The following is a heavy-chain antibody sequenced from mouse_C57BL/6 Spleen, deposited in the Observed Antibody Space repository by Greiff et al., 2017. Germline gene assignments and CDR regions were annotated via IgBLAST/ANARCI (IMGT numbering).Heavy chain of an antibody. D-gene: IGHD2-2*01. V-gene: IGHV1-15*01. Sequence: VQLQQSGAELVRPGASVTLSCKASGYTFTDYEMHWVKQTPVHGLEWIGAIDPETGGTAYNQKFKGKAILTTDKSSSTAYLELRSLTSEDSAVYYCTMVTLDYWGQGTTLTVSS. CDR1: GYTFTDYE. J-gene: IGHJ2*01. CDR2: IDPETGGT. CDR3: TMVTLDY.